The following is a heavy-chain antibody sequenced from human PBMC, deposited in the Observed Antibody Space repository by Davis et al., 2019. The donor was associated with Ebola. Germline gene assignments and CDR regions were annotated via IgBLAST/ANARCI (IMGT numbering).Heavy chain of an antibody. J-gene: IGHJ4*02. Sequence: PGGSLRLSCAAFGFTFSTYAMTWVRQAPGKGLEWVSTISDSGGSTYYTDSVKGRFTISRDNSRNTLFLQMSSLRAEDTAVYYCARDMVVVAATAFDYWGQGTLVTVSS. CDR2: ISDSGGST. CDR1: GFTFSTYA. V-gene: IGHV3-23*01. D-gene: IGHD2-15*01. CDR3: ARDMVVVAATAFDY.